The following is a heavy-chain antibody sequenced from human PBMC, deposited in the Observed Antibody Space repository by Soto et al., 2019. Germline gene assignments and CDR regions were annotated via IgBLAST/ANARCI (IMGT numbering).Heavy chain of an antibody. Sequence: SETLCLTWTVAGGSISNSSYYWGWIRQPPGKGLEWIGSIYYSGSTYYNPSLKSRVTISVDTSKNQFSLKLSSVTAADTAVYYCARHDYDFWSGYTAAFDYWGQGTLVTVSS. J-gene: IGHJ4*02. D-gene: IGHD3-3*01. V-gene: IGHV4-39*01. CDR3: ARHDYDFWSGYTAAFDY. CDR1: GGSISNSSYY. CDR2: IYYSGST.